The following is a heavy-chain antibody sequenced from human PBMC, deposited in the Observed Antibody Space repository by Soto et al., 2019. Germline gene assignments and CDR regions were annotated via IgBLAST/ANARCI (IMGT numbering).Heavy chain of an antibody. V-gene: IGHV3-23*01. CDR1: GFTFTSFA. Sequence: QPGGSLRLSCAASGFTFTSFAVSWVRQAPGKGLEWVSAISGSGGATYYADSVKGRFTVSRDNSRNTVYLQVDSLRVEDTAVYHCFIGEWLSTSYFHFWGKGTLATVSS. CDR2: ISGSGGAT. CDR3: FIGEWLSTSYFHF. D-gene: IGHD3-3*01. J-gene: IGHJ4*02.